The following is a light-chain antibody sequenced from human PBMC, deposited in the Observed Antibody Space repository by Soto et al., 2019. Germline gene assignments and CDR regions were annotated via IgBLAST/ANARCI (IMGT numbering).Light chain of an antibody. J-gene: IGKJ1*01. Sequence: IQMTQSPSTLSASVGDRVTVTCRASQSISSWLAWYQQKPGKAPKLLIYDASSLESGVPSRFSGSGSGTEFTLTISSLQPDDFATYYCRQYNTYSGTFGQGTKV. CDR2: DAS. V-gene: IGKV1-5*01. CDR1: QSISSW. CDR3: RQYNTYSGT.